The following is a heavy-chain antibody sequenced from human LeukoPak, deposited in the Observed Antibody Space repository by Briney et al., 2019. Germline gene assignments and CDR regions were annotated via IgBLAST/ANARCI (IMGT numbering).Heavy chain of an antibody. CDR3: ARSGVDTAMVTFFDY. V-gene: IGHV4-61*02. D-gene: IGHD5-18*01. Sequence: SQTLSLTCTVSGGSISSGSYYWSWIRQPAGTGLEWIGRIYTSGSTNYNPSLKSRVTISVDTSKNQFSLKLSSVTAADTAVYYCARSGVDTAMVTFFDYWGQGTLVTVSS. CDR2: IYTSGST. CDR1: GGSISSGSYY. J-gene: IGHJ4*02.